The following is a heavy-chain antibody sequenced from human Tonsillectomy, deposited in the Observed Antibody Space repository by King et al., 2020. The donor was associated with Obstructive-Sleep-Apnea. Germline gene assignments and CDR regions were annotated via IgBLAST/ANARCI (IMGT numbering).Heavy chain of an antibody. CDR2: IYTNGST. J-gene: IGHJ6*02. Sequence: VQLQESGPGLVKPSKTLSLTCTVSGGSISNYYWSWIRQPAGQGLEWIGRIYTNGSTNYNPSLKSRVTMSVDTSKNHFSLKLSSVTAADTAVYYCARDDYYGMDVWGQGTTVTVSS. CDR1: GGSISNYY. CDR3: ARDDYYGMDV. V-gene: IGHV4-4*07.